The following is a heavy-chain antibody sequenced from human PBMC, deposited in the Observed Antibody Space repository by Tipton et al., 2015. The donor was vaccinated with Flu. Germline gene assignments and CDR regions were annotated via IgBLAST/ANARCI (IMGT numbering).Heavy chain of an antibody. D-gene: IGHD5-12*01. J-gene: IGHJ3*02. V-gene: IGHV4-4*07. CDR2: ISTSGST. CDR1: GGSISKSY. Sequence: TLSLTCTVSGGSISKSYWSWLRQPVGKGLQWIGRISTSGSTNYNASLESRVSMSRDTSRNQFSLRLRSATAADTALYFCARDLRGYSGYTGGDGFDIRGRGIMVIVSS. CDR3: ARDLRGYSGYTGGDGFDI.